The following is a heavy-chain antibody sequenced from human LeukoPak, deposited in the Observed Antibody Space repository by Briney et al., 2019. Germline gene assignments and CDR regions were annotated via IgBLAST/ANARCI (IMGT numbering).Heavy chain of an antibody. Sequence: SGASGFTFNDAWMNWVRQAPGKGLEWLGRIRSTTNGGSAQYAAPVKGRFFLSRDDSERTAYLQMNSLKTDDTALYYCTSGEMSALDFWGQGAMVTVSS. CDR1: GFTFNDAW. CDR3: TSGEMSALDF. J-gene: IGHJ3*01. CDR2: IRSTTNGGSA. D-gene: IGHD1-26*01. V-gene: IGHV3-15*01.